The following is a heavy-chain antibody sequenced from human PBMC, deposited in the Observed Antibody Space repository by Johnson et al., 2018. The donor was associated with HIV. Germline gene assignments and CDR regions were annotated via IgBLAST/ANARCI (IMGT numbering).Heavy chain of an antibody. CDR1: GFTFSDYY. Sequence: QVQLVESGGGLVKPGGSLRLSCAASGFTFSDYYMRWIRQAPGKGLEWVSYISSSGSTIYYAASVKGRFPISRDNAKNSLYLQMTSLRAEDTAVYYCARGQGSYRTQTDDAFDIWGQGTMVTVSS. D-gene: IGHD1-14*01. J-gene: IGHJ3*02. CDR2: ISSSGSTI. V-gene: IGHV3-11*04. CDR3: ARGQGSYRTQTDDAFDI.